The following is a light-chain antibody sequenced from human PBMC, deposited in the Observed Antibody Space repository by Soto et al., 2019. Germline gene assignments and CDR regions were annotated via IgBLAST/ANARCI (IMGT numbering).Light chain of an antibody. V-gene: IGKV3-20*01. CDR3: HQCGSSPPVT. J-gene: IGKJ5*01. Sequence: VMPQSREKLSVWRAARASKSCRSSQSLRSSLAWYQQKPGQAPRLLIYGASSRATGIPHRFSGSGSGTDCTLTISRLEPEDFAMYYCHQCGSSPPVTFGGGTRLEIK. CDR2: GAS. CDR1: QSLRSS.